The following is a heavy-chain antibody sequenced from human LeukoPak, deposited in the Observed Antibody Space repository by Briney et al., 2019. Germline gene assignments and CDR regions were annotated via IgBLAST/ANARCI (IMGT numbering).Heavy chain of an antibody. D-gene: IGHD6-19*01. Sequence: SVKVSCKASGGTFSSYAIGWVRQAPGQGLEWMGGIIPIFGTANYAQKFQGRVTITADKSTSTAYMELSSLRSEDTAVYYCAIDSSGWYMGFDYWGQGTLVTVSS. CDR1: GGTFSSYA. J-gene: IGHJ4*02. V-gene: IGHV1-69*06. CDR2: IIPIFGTA. CDR3: AIDSSGWYMGFDY.